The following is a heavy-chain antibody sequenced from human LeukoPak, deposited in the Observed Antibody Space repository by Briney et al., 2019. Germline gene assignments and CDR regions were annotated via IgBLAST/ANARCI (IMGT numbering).Heavy chain of an antibody. CDR1: GFTFSSYS. CDR2: ISSSSSYI. J-gene: IGHJ4*02. D-gene: IGHD3-22*01. V-gene: IGHV3-21*01. CDR3: ARTLLDSSGYYTDVYYFDY. Sequence: GGFLRLSCAASGFTFSSYSMNWVRQAPGKGLEWVSSISSSSSYIYYADSVKGRFTISRDNAKNSLYLQMNSLRAEDTAVCYCARTLLDSSGYYTDVYYFDYWGQGTLVTVSS.